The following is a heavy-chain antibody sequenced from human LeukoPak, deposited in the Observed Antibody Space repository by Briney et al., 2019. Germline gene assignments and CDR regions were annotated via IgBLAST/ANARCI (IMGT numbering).Heavy chain of an antibody. CDR2: RRYDGTDK. V-gene: IGHV3-30*02. J-gene: IGHJ4*02. Sequence: TGGSLRLSCAASGFTVSSNYMSWVRQAPGKGLEWVAFRRYDGTDKYYADSVKGRFTVSRDDSKNTLYLQMHSLRAEDTAVYYCAKDRGSARFGDIDYWGQGTLVTVSS. D-gene: IGHD3-10*01. CDR3: AKDRGSARFGDIDY. CDR1: GFTVSSNY.